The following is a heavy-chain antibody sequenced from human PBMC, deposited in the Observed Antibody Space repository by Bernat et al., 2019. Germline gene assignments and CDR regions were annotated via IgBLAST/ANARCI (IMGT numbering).Heavy chain of an antibody. V-gene: IGHV3-53*02. CDR3: ARGPSYYYGSGSFDFDY. Sequence: EVQLVETGGGLIQPGGSLRLSCAASGFTVSSNYISWVRQAPGEGLGWVSVIYSGGSTYYADSVKGRFTISRDNSKNTLYLQMNSLRAEDTAVYYCARGPSYYYGSGSFDFDYWGQGTLVTVSS. CDR1: GFTVSSNY. J-gene: IGHJ4*02. D-gene: IGHD3-10*01. CDR2: IYSGGST.